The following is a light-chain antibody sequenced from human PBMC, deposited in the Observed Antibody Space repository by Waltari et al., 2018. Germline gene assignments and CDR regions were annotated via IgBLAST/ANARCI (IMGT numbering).Light chain of an antibody. CDR1: NLGSKS. Sequence: SYVLTQPPSVSVAPGKTASITCGGNNLGSKSVNWYQRKAGQAPELVIFYNDDRPSGIPERFSGSNSGNTATLTISRVEAGDEADYYCQVWDSSSDHVVFGGGTKLTVL. V-gene: IGLV3-21*04. CDR3: QVWDSSSDHVV. CDR2: YND. J-gene: IGLJ2*01.